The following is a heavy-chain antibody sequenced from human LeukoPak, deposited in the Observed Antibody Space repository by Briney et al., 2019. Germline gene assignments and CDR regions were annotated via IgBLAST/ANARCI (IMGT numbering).Heavy chain of an antibody. CDR2: IYYSGST. Sequence: PSETLSLTCTVSGGSISSSSYYWGWIRQPPGKGLEWIGSIYYSGSTYYNPSLKSRVTISVDTSKNQFSLKLSSVTAADTAVYYCARRGVAATIDYWGQGTLVTVSS. CDR3: ARRGVAATIDY. J-gene: IGHJ4*02. CDR1: GGSISSSSYY. V-gene: IGHV4-39*01. D-gene: IGHD2-15*01.